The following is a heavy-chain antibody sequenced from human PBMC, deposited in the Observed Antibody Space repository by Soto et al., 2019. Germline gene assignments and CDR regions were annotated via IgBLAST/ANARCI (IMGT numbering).Heavy chain of an antibody. J-gene: IGHJ6*02. V-gene: IGHV3-30-3*01. CDR2: ISYDGSNK. CDR1: GFTFSSYA. Sequence: LRLSCAASGFTFSSYAMHWVRQAPGKGLEWVAVISYDGSNKYYADSVKGRFTISRDNSKNTLYLQMNSLRAEDTAVYYCARDRSVTKYYYYGMDVWGQGTTVTVS. CDR3: ARDRSVTKYYYYGMDV. D-gene: IGHD4-4*01.